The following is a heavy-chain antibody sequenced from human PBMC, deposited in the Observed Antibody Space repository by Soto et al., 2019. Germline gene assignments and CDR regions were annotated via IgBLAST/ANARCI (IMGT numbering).Heavy chain of an antibody. CDR2: IYYSGST. V-gene: IGHV4-34*01. CDR1: GGSFSGYY. J-gene: IGHJ4*02. D-gene: IGHD1-1*01. CDR3: ARDRAGTDPFDY. Sequence: SETLSLTCAVYGGSFSGYYWTWIRQPPGTGLEWIGYIYYSGSTYYNPSLKSRVTISVDTSKNQFSLKLSSVTAADTAVYYCARDRAGTDPFDYWGQGTLVTVSS.